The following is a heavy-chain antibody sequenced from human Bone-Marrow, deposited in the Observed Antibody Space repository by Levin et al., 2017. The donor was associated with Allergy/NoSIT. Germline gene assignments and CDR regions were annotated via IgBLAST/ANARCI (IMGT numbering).Heavy chain of an antibody. V-gene: IGHV3-33*01. Sequence: AGGSLRLSCAASGFTFRGYGFHWVRQAPGKGLEWVAVIWLDGRSQHYADSVKGRFTISRDNSQNTLWLQMNSLRAEDTAVYYCAREKVTMVVEIIESYFDYWGQGTLVTVSS. D-gene: IGHD2-15*01. CDR3: AREKVTMVVEIIESYFDY. J-gene: IGHJ4*02. CDR1: GFTFRGYG. CDR2: IWLDGRSQ.